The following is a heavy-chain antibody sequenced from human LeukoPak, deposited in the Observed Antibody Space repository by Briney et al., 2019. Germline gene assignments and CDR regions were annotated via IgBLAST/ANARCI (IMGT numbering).Heavy chain of an antibody. CDR3: AKDEHIVVVTATYFDY. J-gene: IGHJ4*02. V-gene: IGHV3-23*01. Sequence: GASLRLSCAASGFTFSSYAMSWVRQAPGKGLEWVSAISGSGGSTYYADSVKGRFTISRDNSKNTLYLQVNSLRAEDTAVYYCAKDEHIVVVTATYFDYWGQGTLVTVSS. CDR2: ISGSGGST. D-gene: IGHD2-21*02. CDR1: GFTFSSYA.